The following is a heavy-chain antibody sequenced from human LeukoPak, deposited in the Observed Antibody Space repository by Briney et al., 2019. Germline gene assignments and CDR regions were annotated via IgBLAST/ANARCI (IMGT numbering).Heavy chain of an antibody. CDR1: GFILSSHS. CDR2: ISSSGGTI. V-gene: IGHV3-48*04. CDR3: ARVFTPYSAAGPFDS. Sequence: PGGSPRLSCEASGFILSSHSMNWVRQAPEKGLEWLSYISSSGGTIHYADSVKGRFTISRDTAKNSLYLQMNSLRPEDTAVFYCARVFTPYSAAGPFDSWGQGTLVTVSS. J-gene: IGHJ4*02. D-gene: IGHD6-13*01.